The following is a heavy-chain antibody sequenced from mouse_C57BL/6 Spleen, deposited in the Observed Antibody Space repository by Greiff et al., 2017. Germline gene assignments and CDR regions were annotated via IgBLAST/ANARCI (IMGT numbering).Heavy chain of an antibody. CDR2: IDPSDSET. CDR1: GYTFTSYW. J-gene: IGHJ2*01. CDR3: AREFITTVVATDYFDY. Sequence: LQQPGAELVRPGSSVKLSCKASGYTFTSYWMHWVKQRPIQGLEWIGNIDPSDSETHYNQKFKDKATLTVDKSSSTAYMQLSSLTSEDSAVYYCAREFITTVVATDYFDYWGQGTTLTVSS. D-gene: IGHD1-1*01. V-gene: IGHV1-52*01.